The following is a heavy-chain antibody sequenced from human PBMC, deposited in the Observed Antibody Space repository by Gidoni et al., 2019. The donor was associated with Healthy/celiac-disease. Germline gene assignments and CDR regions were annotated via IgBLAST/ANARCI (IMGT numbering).Heavy chain of an antibody. V-gene: IGHV3-30*18. D-gene: IGHD2-2*01. Sequence: VQLVVAVGGVVQPGRSLRLSCAASGFTFSSYGMHWVRQAPGKGLEWLAVISYDGSNKYYADSVKGRFTISRDNSKNTLYLLMNSLRAEDTAVYYCAKVLVPAAMFGWFDPWGQGTLVTVSS. J-gene: IGHJ5*02. CDR2: ISYDGSNK. CDR1: GFTFSSYG. CDR3: AKVLVPAAMFGWFDP.